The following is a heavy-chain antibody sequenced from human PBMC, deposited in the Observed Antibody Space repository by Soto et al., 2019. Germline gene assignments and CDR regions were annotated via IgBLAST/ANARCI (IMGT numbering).Heavy chain of an antibody. Sequence: PSEILSLTCTVSGGSISSGGYYWSWIRQHPGKGLEWIGYIYYSGSTYYNPSLKSRVTISVDTSKNQFSLKLSSVTAADTAVYYCARDYGDYVLSFDYWGQGTLVTVSS. CDR3: ARDYGDYVLSFDY. CDR1: GGSISSGGYY. CDR2: IYYSGST. J-gene: IGHJ4*02. V-gene: IGHV4-31*02. D-gene: IGHD4-17*01.